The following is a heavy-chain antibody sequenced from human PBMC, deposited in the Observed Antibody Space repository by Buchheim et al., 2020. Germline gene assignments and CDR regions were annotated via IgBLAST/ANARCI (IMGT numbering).Heavy chain of an antibody. J-gene: IGHJ6*02. CDR2: ISSSSSTI. CDR3: ARAGWAFTIFGVADYYYYGMDV. Sequence: EVQLVESGGGLVQPGGSLRLSCAASGFTFSSYSMNWVRQAPGKGLEWVSYISSSSSTIYYADSVKGRFTISRDNAKNSLSLQMNSLRAEDTAVYYCARAGWAFTIFGVADYYYYGMDVWGQGTT. V-gene: IGHV3-48*01. D-gene: IGHD3-3*01. CDR1: GFTFSSYS.